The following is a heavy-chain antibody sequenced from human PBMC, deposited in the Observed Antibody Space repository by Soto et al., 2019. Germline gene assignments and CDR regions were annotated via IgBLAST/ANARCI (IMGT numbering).Heavy chain of an antibody. CDR3: XXXXXIAPTGEDGMDV. CDR1: GGTFSIYG. Sequence: QVQLVQSGAEVKKTGSSVKVSCKASGGTFSIYGFSWVRQAPGQGPEWIGGIIPILTTPNYAQKFQGRVTIVADESTTTVYMELSSLKFEDTAVXXXXXXXXIAPTGEDGMDVWGQGTSVTVSS. CDR2: IIPILTTP. J-gene: IGHJ6*02. D-gene: IGHD2-8*02. V-gene: IGHV1-69*01.